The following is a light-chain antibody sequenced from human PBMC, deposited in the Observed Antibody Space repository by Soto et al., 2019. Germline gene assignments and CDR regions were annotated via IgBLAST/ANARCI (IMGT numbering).Light chain of an antibody. J-gene: IGLJ2*01. CDR3: TAWDDSLNGPVV. Sequence: QLVLTQPPSASGTPGQRVTISCSGSSSNIGSNPVSWYQQLPGTAPKLVIYSNNRRPSGVPDRFSASKSGTSASLAISGLQSEDEADYYCTAWDDSLNGPVVFGGGTKLTVL. V-gene: IGLV1-44*01. CDR1: SSNIGSNP. CDR2: SNN.